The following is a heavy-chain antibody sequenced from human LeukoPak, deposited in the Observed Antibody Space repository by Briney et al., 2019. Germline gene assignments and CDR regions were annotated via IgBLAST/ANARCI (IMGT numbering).Heavy chain of an antibody. V-gene: IGHV3-53*01. CDR1: GFTVSYTY. CDR2: LYSDTEK. J-gene: IGHJ4*02. Sequence: PGGSLRLSCAASGFTVSYTYMNWFRQAPGKGLEWVSVLYSDTEKYYADSVKGRFTISRDNSKSTLFLQMNSLRGEDTAVYYCARNPSFTGVWGQGTLVTASA. D-gene: IGHD2-8*02. CDR3: ARNPSFTGV.